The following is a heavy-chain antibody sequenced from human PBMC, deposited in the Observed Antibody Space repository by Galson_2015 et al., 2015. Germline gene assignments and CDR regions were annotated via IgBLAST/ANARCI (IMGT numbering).Heavy chain of an antibody. CDR2: INQGGGEK. J-gene: IGHJ6*03. Sequence: SLRLSCAASGFTFSNYWMTWVRQAPGKGLEWVANINQGGGEKYYVDSVKGRFTISRDNAKNSLYLQMNSLRAGDTAVYYCARDDMLLTWVRGETEYSYHMDGWGKGTTVIVSS. CDR3: ARDDMLLTWVRGETEYSYHMDG. D-gene: IGHD2-8*01. CDR1: GFTFSNYW. V-gene: IGHV3-7*01.